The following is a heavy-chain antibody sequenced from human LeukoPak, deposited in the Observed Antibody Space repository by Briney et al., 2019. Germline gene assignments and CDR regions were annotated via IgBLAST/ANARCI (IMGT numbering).Heavy chain of an antibody. Sequence: ASVKVSCKVSGYTLTGLSMHWVRQAPGKGLEWMGGFDPEDGETIYAQKFQGRVTMTEDTSTDTAYMELSSLRSEDTAVYYCATGLGSLIILNAFDIWGQGTMVTVSS. CDR2: FDPEDGET. CDR3: ATGLGSLIILNAFDI. V-gene: IGHV1-24*01. D-gene: IGHD1-26*01. CDR1: GYTLTGLS. J-gene: IGHJ3*02.